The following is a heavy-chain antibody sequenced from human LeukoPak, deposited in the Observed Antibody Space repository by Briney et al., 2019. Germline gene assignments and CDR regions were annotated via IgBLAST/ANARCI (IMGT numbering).Heavy chain of an antibody. Sequence: GRSLRLSFVASGFTFSDYGMHWVRLTPGKGLEWVALIWHDGSDKKYADSVKGRFTISRDNSKNTLYLQMNSLRAEDTAEYYCARFRAWGQGTLVTVSS. CDR3: ARFRA. J-gene: IGHJ4*02. CDR2: IWHDGSDK. CDR1: GFTFSDYG. V-gene: IGHV3-33*01.